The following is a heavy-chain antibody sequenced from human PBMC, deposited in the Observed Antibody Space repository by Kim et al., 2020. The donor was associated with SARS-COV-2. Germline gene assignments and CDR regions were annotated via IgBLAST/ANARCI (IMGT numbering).Heavy chain of an antibody. D-gene: IGHD6-13*01. V-gene: IGHV4-34*01. J-gene: IGHJ6*03. CDR1: GGSFSGYY. Sequence: SETLSLTCAVYGGSFSGYYWSWIRQPPGKGLEWIGEINHSGSTNYNPSLKSRVTISVDTSKNQFSLKLSSVTAADTAVYYCARGRDGYSSSWYYYYYYMDVWGKGTTVTVSS. CDR2: INHSGST. CDR3: ARGRDGYSSSWYYYYYYMDV.